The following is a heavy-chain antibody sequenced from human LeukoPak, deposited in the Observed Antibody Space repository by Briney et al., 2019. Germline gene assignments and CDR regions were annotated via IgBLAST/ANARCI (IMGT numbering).Heavy chain of an antibody. CDR3: ARVGIVVVPAAMHHYYYGMDV. D-gene: IGHD2-2*01. Sequence: GESLKISCKGSGYSFTSYWIGWVRQMPGKGLEWMGIIYPGDSDTRYSPSFQGQVTISADKSISTAYLQWSSLKASDTAMYYCARVGIVVVPAAMHHYYYGMDVWGQGTTVTVSS. J-gene: IGHJ6*02. CDR1: GYSFTSYW. CDR2: IYPGDSDT. V-gene: IGHV5-51*01.